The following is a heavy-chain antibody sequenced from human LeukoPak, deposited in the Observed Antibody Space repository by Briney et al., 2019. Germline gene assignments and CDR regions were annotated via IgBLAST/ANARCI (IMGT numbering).Heavy chain of an antibody. CDR3: ARDRHCSGGSCYSWFDP. Sequence: GASVKVSCKASGYTFTGYYMHWVRQAPGQGLEWMGWINPNSGGTNYAQKFQGRVTMTRDTSICTAYMELSRLRSDDTAVYYCARDRHCSGGSCYSWFDPWGQGTLVTVSS. V-gene: IGHV1-2*02. CDR2: INPNSGGT. J-gene: IGHJ5*02. CDR1: GYTFTGYY. D-gene: IGHD2-15*01.